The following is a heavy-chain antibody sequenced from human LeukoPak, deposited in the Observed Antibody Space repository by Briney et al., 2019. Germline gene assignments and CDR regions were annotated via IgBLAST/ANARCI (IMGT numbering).Heavy chain of an antibody. J-gene: IGHJ4*02. V-gene: IGHV3-30*09. CDR3: ARDVVATIRYYFDY. Sequence: GRSLRLSCAASGLTFSSYAMHWVRQTPDKGLEWVAVISYDGSNAYYADSVKGRFAISRDNSKNTLYLQMNSLRAEDTAVYYCARDVVATIRYYFDYWGQGALVTVSS. D-gene: IGHD5-12*01. CDR2: ISYDGSNA. CDR1: GLTFSSYA.